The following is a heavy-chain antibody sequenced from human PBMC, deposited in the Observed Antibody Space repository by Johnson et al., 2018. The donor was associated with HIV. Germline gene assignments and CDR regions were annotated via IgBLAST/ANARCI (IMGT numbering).Heavy chain of an antibody. J-gene: IGHJ3*02. CDR2: IGTAGDT. CDR1: GFTVSSNY. V-gene: IGHV3-13*01. Sequence: VQLVESGGGLVQPGGSLRLSCAASGFTVSSNYMSWVRQAPGKGLEWVSVIGTAGDTYYPGSVKGRFTISRENAKKSWDLHMNSLRAGDTAVYYCARGKAVDIWGQGSLVTVSS. CDR3: ARGKAVDI.